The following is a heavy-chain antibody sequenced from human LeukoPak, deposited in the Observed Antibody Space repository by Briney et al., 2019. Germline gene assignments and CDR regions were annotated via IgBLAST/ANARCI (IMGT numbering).Heavy chain of an antibody. V-gene: IGHV1-69*04. CDR2: IIPILGIA. Sequence: ASVKVSCKASGGTFCSYAISWVRQAPGQGLEWMGRIIPILGIANYAQKFQGRVTITADKSTSTAYMELSSLRSEDTAVYYCARLLSFWFDPWGQGTLVTVSS. D-gene: IGHD2-2*01. CDR3: ARLLSFWFDP. CDR1: GGTFCSYA. J-gene: IGHJ5*02.